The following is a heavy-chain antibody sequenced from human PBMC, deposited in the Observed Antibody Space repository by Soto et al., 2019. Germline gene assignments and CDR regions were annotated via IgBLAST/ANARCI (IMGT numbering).Heavy chain of an antibody. CDR1: GFTFSSYD. CDR2: IWYDGSNK. J-gene: IGHJ6*03. V-gene: IGHV3-33*01. D-gene: IGHD2-2*01. Sequence: QVQLVESGGGVVQPGRSLRLSCAASGFTFSSYDMHWVRQSPGKGLEWVAVIWYDGSNKYYADSVKGRFTISRDTSKNTLYLQMKSLRAEDTAVYYCARALIPAALGSARCYMDVWGKGTTVTVSS. CDR3: ARALIPAALGSARCYMDV.